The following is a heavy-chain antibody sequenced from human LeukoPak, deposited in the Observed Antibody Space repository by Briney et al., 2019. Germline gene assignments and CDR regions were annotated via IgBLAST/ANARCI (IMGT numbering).Heavy chain of an antibody. V-gene: IGHV1-18*04. CDR1: GYTFTSYG. D-gene: IGHD3-10*01. CDR2: ISAYNGNT. Sequence: ASVKVSCKASGYTFTSYGISWVRQAPGQGLEWMGWISAYNGNTNYAQKLQGRVTMTTDTSTSTAYMELRSLRSDDTAVYYCARPYGSGSCYNSPLGYWGQGTLVTVSS. J-gene: IGHJ4*02. CDR3: ARPYGSGSCYNSPLGY.